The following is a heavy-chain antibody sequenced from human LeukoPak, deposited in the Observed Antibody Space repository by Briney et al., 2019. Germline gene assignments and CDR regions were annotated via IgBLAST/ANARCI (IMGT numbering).Heavy chain of an antibody. CDR1: GASVTDYY. Sequence: SETLSLTCTVAGASVTDYYWSWIRQSPGKGLEWISYIHHSGNSDYNPSLRSRVTTSLDTSKNQFSLNLISVTAADTAVYYCTRGHWGLQSWSQGTLVTVSS. CDR3: TRGHWGLQS. J-gene: IGHJ5*02. V-gene: IGHV4-59*02. CDR2: IHHSGNS. D-gene: IGHD7-27*01.